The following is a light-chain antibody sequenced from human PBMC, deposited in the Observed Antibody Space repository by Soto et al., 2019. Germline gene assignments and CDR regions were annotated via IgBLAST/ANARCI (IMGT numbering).Light chain of an antibody. J-gene: IGKJ4*01. CDR3: QQYGSSPLT. CDR2: GAS. CDR1: QSVSSSY. Sequence: EIVLTQSPGTLSLSPGERATLSCRASQSVSSSYLAWYQQKPGQAPRLLIYGASSRATGIPDRFSGSGSGTDFRLTISRLEPEDFAVYYCQQYGSSPLTFGGVTKVEIK. V-gene: IGKV3-20*01.